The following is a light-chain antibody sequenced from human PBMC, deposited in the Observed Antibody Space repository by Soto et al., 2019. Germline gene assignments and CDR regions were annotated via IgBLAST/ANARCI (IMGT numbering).Light chain of an antibody. J-gene: IGKJ4*01. CDR1: QTINAH. CDR3: QQTYRTPLT. V-gene: IGKV1-39*01. CDR2: AAS. Sequence: DIQMTQSPSSLSASVGDRVTISCRARQTINAHINWHQWKPGEAPKLLIHAASTLQSGVPSRFSGSGSWTQFTFIISSLQPEDVGTYYCQQTYRTPLTFGGGTKVEIK.